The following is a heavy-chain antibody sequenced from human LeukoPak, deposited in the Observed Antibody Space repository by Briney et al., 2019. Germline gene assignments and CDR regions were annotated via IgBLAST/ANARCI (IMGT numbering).Heavy chain of an antibody. CDR2: ISGSGGST. CDR1: GFTFSSYA. D-gene: IGHD6-19*01. J-gene: IGHJ3*02. V-gene: IGHV3-23*01. CDR3: AKVGYSSGWPNDAFDI. Sequence: GGSLRLSCAASGFTFSSYAMSWVRQAPGKGLEWVSAISGSGGSTYYADSVKGQFTISRDNSKNTLYLQMNSLRAEDTAVYYCAKVGYSSGWPNDAFDIWGQGTMVTVSS.